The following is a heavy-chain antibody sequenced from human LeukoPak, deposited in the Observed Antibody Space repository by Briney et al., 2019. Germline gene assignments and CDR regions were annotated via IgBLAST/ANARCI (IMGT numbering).Heavy chain of an antibody. CDR3: ARGRGGDTAKYYYYYYMDV. D-gene: IGHD5-18*01. J-gene: IGHJ6*03. V-gene: IGHV1-8*01. CDR2: MNPNSGNT. CDR1: GCTFTSYD. Sequence: GASVKVSCKASGCTFTSYDINWVRQATGQGLEWMGWMNPNSGNTGYAQKFQGRVTMTRNTSISTAYMELSSLRSEDTAVYYCARGRGGDTAKYYYYYYMDVWGKGTTVTVSS.